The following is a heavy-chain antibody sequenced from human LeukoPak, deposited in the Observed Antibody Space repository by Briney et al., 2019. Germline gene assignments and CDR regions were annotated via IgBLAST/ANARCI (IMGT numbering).Heavy chain of an antibody. J-gene: IGHJ3*02. D-gene: IGHD3-10*01. V-gene: IGHV1-18*01. CDR1: GYTFTSYG. CDR2: ISAYNGNT. Sequence: ASVKVSCKASGYTFTSYGISWVRQAPGQGLEWMGWISAYNGNTNYAQKLQGRVTMTTVTSTSTAYMELRSLRSDDTAVYYCARELNYQAAYGSGSHRAFDIWGQGTMVTVSS. CDR3: ARELNYQAAYGSGSHRAFDI.